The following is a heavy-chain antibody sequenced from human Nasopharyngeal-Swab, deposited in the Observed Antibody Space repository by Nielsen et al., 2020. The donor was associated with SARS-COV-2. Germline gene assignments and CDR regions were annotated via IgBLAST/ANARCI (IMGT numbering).Heavy chain of an antibody. CDR1: GFTFGSYT. Sequence: GESLKISCEASGFTFGSYTMNWVRQAQGKGLEWVSFISSSGSMAYYADSVKGRFTISRDNANNSLYLQMNSLRADDTAVYYCVRDGALIQLWLLPHALDIWGQGTLVTVSS. CDR2: ISSSGSMA. D-gene: IGHD5-18*01. CDR3: VRDGALIQLWLLPHALDI. J-gene: IGHJ3*02. V-gene: IGHV3-48*04.